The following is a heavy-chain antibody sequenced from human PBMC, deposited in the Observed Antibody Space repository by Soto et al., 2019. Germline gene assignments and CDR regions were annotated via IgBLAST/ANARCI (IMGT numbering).Heavy chain of an antibody. CDR2: IYYSGST. J-gene: IGHJ4*02. V-gene: IGHV4-59*01. CDR1: AGSISSYY. CDR3: ARTYPSSDY. D-gene: IGHD3-10*01. Sequence: QVQLQESGPGLVKPSETLSLSCTVSAGSISSYYWSWIRQPPGKGLEWIGYIYYSGSTNYNPSLKSRVTISVDTSKNHFSLKLSSVTAADTAVYYCARTYPSSDYWGQGTLVTVSS.